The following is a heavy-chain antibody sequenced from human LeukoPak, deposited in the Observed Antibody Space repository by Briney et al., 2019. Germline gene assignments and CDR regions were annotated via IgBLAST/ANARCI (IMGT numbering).Heavy chain of an antibody. J-gene: IGHJ4*02. CDR2: ISYDGSNK. CDR3: ARGARKVYFYVFWSGYYPPNIFDY. V-gene: IGHV3-30*01. Sequence: PGGSLRLSCAASGFTFSSYAMHWVRQAPGKGLEWAAVISYDGSNKYYADSVKGRFTISRDNSKNTLYLQMNSLRAEDTAVYYCARGARKVYFYVFWSGYYPPNIFDYWGQGPLVTVSS. CDR1: GFTFSSYA. D-gene: IGHD3-3*01.